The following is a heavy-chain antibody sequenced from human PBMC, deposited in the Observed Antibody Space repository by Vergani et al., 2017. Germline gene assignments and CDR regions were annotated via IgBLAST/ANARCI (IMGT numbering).Heavy chain of an antibody. V-gene: IGHV1-69*13. J-gene: IGHJ3*02. Sequence: QVQLVQSGAEMKRPGSSVKVSCKASGGTFSSFAITWVRQAPGQGLEWMGGIIPIFGTANYAQNFQGRVTLTADESTSTAYMELSSLKSEDTAVYYCARLGYCSSTTCRQAFDIWGQGTMVTVSS. D-gene: IGHD2-2*01. CDR1: GGTFSSFA. CDR3: ARLGYCSSTTCRQAFDI. CDR2: IIPIFGTA.